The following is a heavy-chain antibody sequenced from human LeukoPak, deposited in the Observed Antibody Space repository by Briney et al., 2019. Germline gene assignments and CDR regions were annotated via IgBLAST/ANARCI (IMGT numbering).Heavy chain of an antibody. CDR3: ARSAELGYCSGGSCYFGGMDV. J-gene: IGHJ6*02. CDR1: GGSFSGYY. D-gene: IGHD2-15*01. V-gene: IGHV4-34*01. Sequence: SETLSLTCAVSGGSFSGYYWSWIRQPPGKGLEWIGEINHSGSTNYNPSLKSRVTISVDTSKNQFSLKLSSVTAADTAVYYCARSAELGYCSGGSCYFGGMDVWGQGTTVTVSS. CDR2: INHSGST.